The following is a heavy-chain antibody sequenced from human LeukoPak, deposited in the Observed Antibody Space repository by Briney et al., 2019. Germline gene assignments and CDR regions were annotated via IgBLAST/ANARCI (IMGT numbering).Heavy chain of an antibody. J-gene: IGHJ4*02. CDR2: INHSGST. CDR1: GGSFSGYY. V-gene: IGHV4-34*01. Sequence: SETLSLTCAVYGGSFSGYYWSWIRQPPGKGLEWIGEINHSGSTNYNPSLKSRVTISVDTSKNQFSLKLSSVTAADTAVYYCARGRRNYYDSSGYYLNYWGQGTLVTVSS. CDR3: ARGRRNYYDSSGYYLNY. D-gene: IGHD3-22*01.